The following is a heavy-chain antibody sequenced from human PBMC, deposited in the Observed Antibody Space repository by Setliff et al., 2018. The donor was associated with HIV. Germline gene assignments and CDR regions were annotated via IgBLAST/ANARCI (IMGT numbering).Heavy chain of an antibody. J-gene: IGHJ4*01. CDR1: GDSITRGGYY. V-gene: IGHV4-34*01. CDR3: ARRILRSAFDF. Sequence: PSETLSLTCAVSGDSITRGGYYWSWIRQSPGKRLEWLGGVNHSGGTNYNPSLKRRLIISPDASKNQFSLRLKSVTAADTAVYFCARRILRSAFDFWGHGTLVTVSS. CDR2: VNHSGGT. D-gene: IGHD2-15*01.